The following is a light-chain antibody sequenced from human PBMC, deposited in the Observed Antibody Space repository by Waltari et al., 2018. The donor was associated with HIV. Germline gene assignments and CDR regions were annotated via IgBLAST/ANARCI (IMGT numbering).Light chain of an antibody. CDR1: QSIGKR. CDR2: EAS. V-gene: IGKV1-5*03. CDR3: QQYSSHSRT. J-gene: IGKJ1*01. Sequence: DIQMTQSPSTVSASVGDTVTVTCRASQSIGKRLAWYQQKPGKAPELLIFEASTLEVGVPSIFSGGGSATDFTLTISRLQPDDFATYYCQQYSSHSRTFGQGTKVEI.